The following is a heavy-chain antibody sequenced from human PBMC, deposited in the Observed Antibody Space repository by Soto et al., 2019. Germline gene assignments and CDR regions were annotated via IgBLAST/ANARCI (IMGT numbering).Heavy chain of an antibody. CDR3: AKLMTTVTTAFHY. D-gene: IGHD4-17*01. Sequence: GGSLRLSCAASGFTFTIYAMTWVRQAPGKGLEWVSTISANGGGTYYADSVKGRFTISRDNSKNTMSLQMNSLRAEDTAVYYWAKLMTTVTTAFHYWGKGSVVTVSS. CDR1: GFTFTIYA. V-gene: IGHV3-23*01. CDR2: ISANGGGT. J-gene: IGHJ4*02.